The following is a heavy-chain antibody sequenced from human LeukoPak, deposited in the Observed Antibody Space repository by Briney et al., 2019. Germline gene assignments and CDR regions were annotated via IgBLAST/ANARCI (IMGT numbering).Heavy chain of an antibody. CDR1: NGPITTTKW. Sequence: SGTLSLTCTVSNGPITTTKWWSWVRPPPGKGLEWIGEISHTGSTNYNPSFNSRVTMSVDKSKNQFSLNLKSVTAADTALYYCASSSLVVVVTYGFDIWGRGTAVTVSS. CDR2: ISHTGST. CDR3: ASSSLVVVVTYGFDI. D-gene: IGHD2-21*01. J-gene: IGHJ3*02. V-gene: IGHV4-4*02.